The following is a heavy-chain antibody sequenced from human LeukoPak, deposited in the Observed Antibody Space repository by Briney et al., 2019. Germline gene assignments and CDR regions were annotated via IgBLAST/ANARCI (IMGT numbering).Heavy chain of an antibody. CDR1: GFTFSNTW. J-gene: IGHJ5*02. CDR2: IKSNTDGWTT. V-gene: IGHV3-15*01. Sequence: GGSLRLSCAASGFTFSNTWMSWVRQAPGKGLEWVGRIKSNTDGWTTDYAAPVKGRFTISRDDSKNTLYLQMNSLKTEDTAVYYCTTSFFYCSGGSCVWFDHWGQGTLVTVSS. D-gene: IGHD2-15*01. CDR3: TTSFFYCSGGSCVWFDH.